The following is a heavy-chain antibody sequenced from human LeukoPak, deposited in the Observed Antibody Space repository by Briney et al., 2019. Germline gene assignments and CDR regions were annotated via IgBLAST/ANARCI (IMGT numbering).Heavy chain of an antibody. CDR3: ARVPKYCSSTSCYNHGAFDI. CDR1: GGSFSGYY. V-gene: IGHV4-34*01. D-gene: IGHD2-2*02. Sequence: SETLSLTCAVYGGSFSGYYWSWIRQPPGKGLEWIGEINHSGSTNYNPSLKSRVTISVDTSKIQFSLKLSSVTAADTAVYYCARVPKYCSSTSCYNHGAFDIWGQGTMVTVSS. J-gene: IGHJ3*02. CDR2: INHSGST.